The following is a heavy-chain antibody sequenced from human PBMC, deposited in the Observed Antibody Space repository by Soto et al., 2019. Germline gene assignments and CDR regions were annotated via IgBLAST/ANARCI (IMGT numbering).Heavy chain of an antibody. CDR1: GFTFSSYG. Sequence: GGSLRLSCAASGFTFSSYGMHWVRQAPGKGLEWVAVIWYDGSNKYYADSVKGRFTISRDNSKNTLYLQMNSLRAEDTAVYYCARRFDCGGDCYSTEYYFDYWGQGTLVTVSS. CDR3: ARRFDCGGDCYSTEYYFDY. CDR2: IWYDGSNK. J-gene: IGHJ4*02. D-gene: IGHD2-21*02. V-gene: IGHV3-33*01.